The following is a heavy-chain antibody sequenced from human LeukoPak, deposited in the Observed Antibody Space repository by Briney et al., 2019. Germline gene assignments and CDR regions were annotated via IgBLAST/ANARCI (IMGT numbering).Heavy chain of an antibody. CDR3: ARDLGWLHYED. CDR2: ISSSGSTI. D-gene: IGHD5-12*01. V-gene: IGHV3-48*03. CDR1: GFTFSSYE. J-gene: IGHJ4*02. Sequence: GGSLRLSCAASGFTFSSYEMNWVRQAPGKGLEWVSYISSSGSTIYYADSVKGRYTISRDNAKNSLYLQMNSLRADDTAIYYCARDLGWLHYEDWGQGTLVTVSS.